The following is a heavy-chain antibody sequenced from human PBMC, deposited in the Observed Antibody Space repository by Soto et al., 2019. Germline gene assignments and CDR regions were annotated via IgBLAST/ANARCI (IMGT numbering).Heavy chain of an antibody. J-gene: IGHJ6*02. D-gene: IGHD5-18*01. Sequence: EVQLVESGGDLVQPGRSLRLSCAASGFTFDDYAMHWVRLAPGKGLEWVSGISWNSGDIYYADSVKGRFTISRDNAKNSLYRQMNSLRPDDTAMYYCAKDAIHVLLGYTYGAGGMDVWGQGTTVTVSS. V-gene: IGHV3-9*01. CDR1: GFTFDDYA. CDR3: AKDAIHVLLGYTYGAGGMDV. CDR2: ISWNSGDI.